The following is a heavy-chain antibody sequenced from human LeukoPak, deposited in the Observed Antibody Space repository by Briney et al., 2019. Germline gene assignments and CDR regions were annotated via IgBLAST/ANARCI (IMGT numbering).Heavy chain of an antibody. CDR3: ARFGGSNAFDI. V-gene: IGHV1-2*06. CDR2: INPNSGGT. J-gene: IGHJ3*02. Sequence: ASVKVSCKASGYTFTSYDIDWVRQAPGQGLEWMGRINPNSGGTNYAQKFQGRVTMTRDTSISTAYMELSRLRSDDTAVYYCARFGGSNAFDIWGQGTMVTVSS. CDR1: GYTFTSYD. D-gene: IGHD2-15*01.